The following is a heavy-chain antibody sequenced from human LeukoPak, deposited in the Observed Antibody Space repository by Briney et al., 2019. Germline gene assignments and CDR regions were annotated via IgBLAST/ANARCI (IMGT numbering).Heavy chain of an antibody. CDR1: GGSFSGYY. CDR3: ASVAELEIDH. D-gene: IGHD1-1*01. CDR2: INHSGST. V-gene: IGHV4-34*01. J-gene: IGHJ5*02. Sequence: PSETLSLTCAVYGGSFSGYYWSWIRQPPGKGLEWIGEINHSGSTNYNPSLKSRATISVHTSRNQFSLKLSSVTAADTAVYYCASVAELEIDHWGQGTLVTVSS.